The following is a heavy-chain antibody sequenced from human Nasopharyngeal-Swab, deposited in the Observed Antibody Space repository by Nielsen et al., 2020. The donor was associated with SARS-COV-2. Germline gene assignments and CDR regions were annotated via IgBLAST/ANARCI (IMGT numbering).Heavy chain of an antibody. CDR3: AKDGGLVGYYYDY. CDR1: GFTFSSYG. V-gene: IGHV3-30*18. D-gene: IGHD3-22*01. J-gene: IGHJ4*02. Sequence: LSLTCAASGFTFSSYGMHWVRQAPGKGLEWVAVISYDGSNKYYGDSVKGRFTISRDNSKNTLYLQMNSLRAEDTAVYYCAKDGGLVGYYYDYWGQGTLVTVSS. CDR2: ISYDGSNK.